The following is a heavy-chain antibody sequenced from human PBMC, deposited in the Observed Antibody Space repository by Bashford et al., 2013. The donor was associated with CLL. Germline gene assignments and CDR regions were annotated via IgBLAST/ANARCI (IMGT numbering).Heavy chain of an antibody. D-gene: IGHD3-3*01. CDR1: GDTFRRYG. V-gene: IGHV1-69*13. J-gene: IGHJ6*02. CDR3: ARDPSLHIILGGARSRNYYYGMDV. Sequence: SVKVSCKASGDTFRRYGISWVRQAPGQGLEWMGGIIPTSGSTKYTQKFQGRLTITADASTTTVFMELSSLRSEDTAVYYCARDPSLHIILGGARSRNYYYGMDVWGRRDHGHRLL. CDR2: IIPTSGST.